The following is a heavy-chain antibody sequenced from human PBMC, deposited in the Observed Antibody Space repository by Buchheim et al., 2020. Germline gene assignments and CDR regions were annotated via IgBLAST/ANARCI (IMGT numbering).Heavy chain of an antibody. CDR2: IKRKTDGGTT. D-gene: IGHD6-25*01. V-gene: IGHV3-15*01. Sequence: EVQLVESGGGLVKPGGSLRLSCAASGFTFSNAWMSWVRQAPGKGLEWVVRIKRKTDGGTTDYAAPVKGRFTISRDDSKNTLYLQMNSLKTEDTAVYYCTTGGRIAAERSGPWGQGTL. CDR1: GFTFSNAW. CDR3: TTGGRIAAERSGP. J-gene: IGHJ5*02.